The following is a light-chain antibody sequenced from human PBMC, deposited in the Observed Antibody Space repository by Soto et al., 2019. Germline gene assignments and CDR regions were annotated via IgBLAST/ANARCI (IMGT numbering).Light chain of an antibody. CDR1: KLGDKY. Sequence: SYELTQPSSVSLSPGQTASITCSGEKLGDKYACWYQQKPGQSPVLLIYQDNKRPSGIPERFSGSNSGNTATLTISGTQTMDEADYYCQAWDSSTYVFGTGTKVTVL. J-gene: IGLJ1*01. CDR2: QDN. CDR3: QAWDSSTYV. V-gene: IGLV3-1*01.